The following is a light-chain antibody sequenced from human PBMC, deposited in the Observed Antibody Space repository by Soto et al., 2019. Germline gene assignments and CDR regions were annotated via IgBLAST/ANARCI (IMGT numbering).Light chain of an antibody. CDR2: AAS. V-gene: IGKV1-39*01. Sequence: DIQMTQSPSTLSASVGDRVTITCRASQRISRYLAWYQQKPGKAPNLLIYAASSLHSGVPSRFSGSGSGTDFTLTISSLQPEDFATYYCQQSFSSPPWTFGQGTKVDIK. J-gene: IGKJ1*01. CDR1: QRISRY. CDR3: QQSFSSPPWT.